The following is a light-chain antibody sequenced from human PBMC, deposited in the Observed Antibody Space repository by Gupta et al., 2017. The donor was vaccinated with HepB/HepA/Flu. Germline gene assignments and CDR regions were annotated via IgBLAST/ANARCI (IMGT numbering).Light chain of an antibody. Sequence: DIQLTQSPSFLSASVGDRVTITCRASQGISSSLAWYQQKPGKAPKLLIYAASTLQRGVPSRFSGSGSGAEFTLTVSSLQPEDFATYYCRQLNSYPLTFGQGTLLDIK. J-gene: IGKJ5*01. CDR3: RQLNSYPLT. CDR1: QGISSS. V-gene: IGKV1-9*01. CDR2: AAS.